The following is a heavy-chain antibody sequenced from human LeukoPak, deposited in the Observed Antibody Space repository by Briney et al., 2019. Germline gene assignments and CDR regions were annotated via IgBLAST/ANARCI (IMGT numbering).Heavy chain of an antibody. V-gene: IGHV3-23*01. D-gene: IGHD3-22*01. CDR1: GITLSNYG. CDR3: VKRGVAIRVILVGFHKEAYYFDS. J-gene: IGHJ4*02. CDR2: ISDSGGRT. Sequence: GGSLRLSCAVSGITLSNYGMSWVRQAPGKGLEWVAGISDSGGRTNYADSVKGRFTISRDNPKNTLYLQMNSLRAEDTAVYFCVKRGVAIRVILVGFHKEAYYFDSWGQGALVTVSS.